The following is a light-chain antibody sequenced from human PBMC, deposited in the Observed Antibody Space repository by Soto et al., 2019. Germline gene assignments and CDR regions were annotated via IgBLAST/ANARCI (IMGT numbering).Light chain of an antibody. V-gene: IGKV3D-15*01. CDR1: QSVSSN. J-gene: IGKJ1*01. Sequence: QSPGTVSLYKGGRATLSCRASQSVSSNYLAWYQHKPAQAPRLLIFGTSVRATGIPDRFSGSGSATEFTLTISSLQSEDYAIYYCQQYNNWLPWTFGQGTMADIK. CDR3: QQYNNWLPWT. CDR2: GTS.